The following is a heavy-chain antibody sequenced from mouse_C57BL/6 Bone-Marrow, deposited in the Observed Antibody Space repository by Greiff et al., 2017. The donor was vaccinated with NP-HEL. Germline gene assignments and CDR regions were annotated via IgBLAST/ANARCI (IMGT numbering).Heavy chain of an antibody. CDR2: SRNKANDYTT. CDR1: GFTFSDFY. D-gene: IGHD1-1*01. J-gene: IGHJ4*01. Sequence: EVKLMESGGGLVQSGRSLRLSCATSGFTFSDFYMEWVRQAPGKGLEWIAASRNKANDYTTEYSASVKGRFIVSRDTSQSILYLQMNALRAEDTAIYYCARDAPYGYGSSYYYAIDYWGQGTSLTVSS. CDR3: ARDAPYGYGSSYYYAIDY. V-gene: IGHV7-1*01.